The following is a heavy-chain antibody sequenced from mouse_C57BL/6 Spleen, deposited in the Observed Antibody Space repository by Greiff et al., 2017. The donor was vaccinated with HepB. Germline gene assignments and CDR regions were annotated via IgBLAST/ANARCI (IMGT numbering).Heavy chain of an antibody. J-gene: IGHJ2*01. CDR2: IRNKANGYTT. CDR1: GFTFTDYY. CDR3: ARSSNLFDY. V-gene: IGHV7-3*01. Sequence: EVQLVESGGGLVQPGGSLSLSCAASGFTFTDYYMSWVRQPPGKALEWLGFIRNKANGYTTEYSASVKGRFTISRDNSQSILYLQMNALRAEDSATYYCARSSNLFDYWGQGTTLTVSS.